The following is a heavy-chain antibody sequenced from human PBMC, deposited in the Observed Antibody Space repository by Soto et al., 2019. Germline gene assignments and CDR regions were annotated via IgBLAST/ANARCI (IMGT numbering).Heavy chain of an antibody. Sequence: QLQLQESGPGLVKPSETLSLTCSVSGGSISSSSYFWGWIRQPPGKGLEWIGSIYYSGSTYYNPSRKSRATVSVDTSKNQCSLKLSSVTAADTAVYYCARHPSDFWFDPWGQGTLVTVSS. CDR1: GGSISSSSYF. D-gene: IGHD2-21*02. CDR2: IYYSGST. CDR3: ARHPSDFWFDP. V-gene: IGHV4-39*01. J-gene: IGHJ5*02.